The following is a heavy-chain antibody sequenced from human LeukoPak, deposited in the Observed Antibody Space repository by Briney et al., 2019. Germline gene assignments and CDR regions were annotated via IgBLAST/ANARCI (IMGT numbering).Heavy chain of an antibody. D-gene: IGHD3-22*01. Sequence: ASVKVSCKASGYTFTSYAMHWVRQAPGQRLEWMGWINAGNGNTKYSQKFQGRVTITRDTSASTAYMELSSLRSEDTAVYYCARDKGGSSGYYAWFDPWGQGTLVTVSS. CDR2: INAGNGNT. V-gene: IGHV1-3*01. CDR3: ARDKGGSSGYYAWFDP. CDR1: GYTFTSYA. J-gene: IGHJ5*02.